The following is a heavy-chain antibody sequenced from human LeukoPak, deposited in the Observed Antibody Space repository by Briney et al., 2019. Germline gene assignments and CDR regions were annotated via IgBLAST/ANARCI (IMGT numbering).Heavy chain of an antibody. Sequence: GGSLRLSCAASGFTFSSYSMNWVRQAPGKGLEWVSVIYSGGSTYYADSVKGRFTISRDNSKNTLYLQMNSLRAEDTAVYYCASGRPYFYDSSGLFDYWGQGTLVTVSS. V-gene: IGHV3-66*01. CDR1: GFTFSSYS. CDR2: IYSGGST. D-gene: IGHD3-22*01. J-gene: IGHJ4*02. CDR3: ASGRPYFYDSSGLFDY.